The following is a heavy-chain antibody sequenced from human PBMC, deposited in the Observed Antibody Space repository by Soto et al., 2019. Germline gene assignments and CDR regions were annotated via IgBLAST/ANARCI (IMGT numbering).Heavy chain of an antibody. CDR2: IIPIFGTA. CDR1: GGTFSSYA. J-gene: IGHJ2*01. D-gene: IGHD4-17*01. Sequence: SVKVSCKASGGTFSSYAISWVRQAPGQGLEWMGGIIPIFGTANYAQKFQGRVTITADKSTSTAYMELSSLRSEDTAVYYCATTETTTVVTPFWYFDLWGRGTLVTAPQ. V-gene: IGHV1-69*06. CDR3: ATTETTTVVTPFWYFDL.